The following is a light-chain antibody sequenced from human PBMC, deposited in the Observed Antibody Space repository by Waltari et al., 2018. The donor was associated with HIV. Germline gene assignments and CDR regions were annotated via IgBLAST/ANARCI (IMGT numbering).Light chain of an antibody. CDR1: QGISSY. J-gene: IGKJ5*01. Sequence: DIQLTQSPSFLSASVGDRVTITCRASQGISSYFAWYQQKPGKAPKLLIYAASTLQSGVPSRFSGSGSGTEFTLTISSLQPEDFATYYCQQLNSYLITFGQGTRLEIK. CDR2: AAS. CDR3: QQLNSYLIT. V-gene: IGKV1-9*01.